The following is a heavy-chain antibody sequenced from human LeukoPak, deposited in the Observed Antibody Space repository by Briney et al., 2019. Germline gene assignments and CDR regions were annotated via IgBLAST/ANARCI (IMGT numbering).Heavy chain of an antibody. J-gene: IGHJ4*02. CDR2: ISSSSSYI. V-gene: IGHV3-21*01. CDR1: GFTFSSYA. D-gene: IGHD3-22*01. CDR3: ARDRPVYYDSSGYYSLDY. Sequence: GGSLRLSCAASGFTFSSYAMSWVRQAPGKGLEWVSSISSSSSYIYYADSVKGRFTISRDNAKNSLYLQMNSLRAEDTAVYYCARDRPVYYDSSGYYSLDYWGQGTLVTVSS.